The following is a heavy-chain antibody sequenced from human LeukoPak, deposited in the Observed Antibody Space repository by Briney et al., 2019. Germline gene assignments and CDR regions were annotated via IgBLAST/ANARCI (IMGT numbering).Heavy chain of an antibody. D-gene: IGHD4-17*01. CDR3: AGHDYGDSYFFDY. J-gene: IGHJ4*02. Sequence: PSETLSLTCAVYGGSFSGYYWSWIRQPPGKGLEWIGEINHSGSTNYNPSLKSRVTISVDTSKNQFSLKLSSVTAADTAVYYCAGHDYGDSYFFDYWGQGTLVTVSS. V-gene: IGHV4-34*01. CDR1: GGSFSGYY. CDR2: INHSGST.